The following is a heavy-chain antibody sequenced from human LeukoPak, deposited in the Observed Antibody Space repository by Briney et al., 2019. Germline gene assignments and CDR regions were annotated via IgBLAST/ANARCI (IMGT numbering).Heavy chain of an antibody. D-gene: IGHD3-16*02. CDR3: AVDYDYVWGSYRSLDY. CDR2: INHSGST. CDR1: GGSFSGYY. V-gene: IGHV4-34*01. Sequence: SETLSLTCAVYGGSFSGYYWSWIRQPPGKGLEWLGEINHSGSTNYNPSLKSRVTISVDPSKNQCSLKLSSVTAAVTAVYYCAVDYDYVWGSYRSLDYWGQGTLVTVSS. J-gene: IGHJ4*02.